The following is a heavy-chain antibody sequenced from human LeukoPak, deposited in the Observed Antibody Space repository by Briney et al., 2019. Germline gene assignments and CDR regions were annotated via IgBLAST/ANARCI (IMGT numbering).Heavy chain of an antibody. CDR2: IIPIFGTA. CDR1: GGTFSSYA. CDR3: ASLNPHDAFDI. V-gene: IGHV1-69*13. J-gene: IGHJ3*02. Sequence: ASVKVSCKASGGTFSSYAISWVRQAPGQGLEWMGGIIPIFGTANYAQKFQGRVTITADESTSTAYMELSSLRSEDTAVYYCASLNPHDAFDIWGQGTMVTVSS.